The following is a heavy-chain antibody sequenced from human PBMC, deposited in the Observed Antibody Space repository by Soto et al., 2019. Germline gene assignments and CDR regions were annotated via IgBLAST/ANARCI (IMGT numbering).Heavy chain of an antibody. V-gene: IGHV3-64*01. CDR2: ISSNGGST. CDR3: ARGDWDITGTTFDYYYYGMDV. CDR1: GFTFSSYA. Sequence: EVQLVESGGGLVQPGGSLRLSCAASGFTFSSYAMHWVRQAPGKGLEYVSAISSNGGSTYYANSVKGRFTISRDNSKNALYLQMGSLRAEDMAVYYCARGDWDITGTTFDYYYYGMDVWGQGTTVTVSS. D-gene: IGHD1-20*01. J-gene: IGHJ6*02.